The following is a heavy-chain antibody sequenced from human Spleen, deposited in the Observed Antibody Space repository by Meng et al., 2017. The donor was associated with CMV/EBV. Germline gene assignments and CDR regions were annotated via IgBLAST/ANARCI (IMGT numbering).Heavy chain of an antibody. CDR3: ARPKLTYYPDSNGYYLFDY. CDR1: GFTFSNYW. Sequence: GESLKISCAASGFTFSNYWMHWVRQAPGKGLVWVAGIISDGSRTSYADSVKGRFTISRDNAKNTLYLQMNRLGAEDTAVYYCARPKLTYYPDSNGYYLFDYWGQGALVTVSS. D-gene: IGHD3-22*01. CDR2: IISDGSRT. J-gene: IGHJ4*02. V-gene: IGHV3-74*01.